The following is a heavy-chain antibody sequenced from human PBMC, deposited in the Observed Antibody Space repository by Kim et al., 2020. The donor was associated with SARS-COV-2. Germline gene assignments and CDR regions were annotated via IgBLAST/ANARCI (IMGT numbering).Heavy chain of an antibody. Sequence: GGSLRLSCAASGFTFSSYAMHWVRQAPGKGLEWVAVISYDGSNKYYADSVKGRFTISRDNSKNTLYLQMNSLRAEDTAVYYCAREGLRYFDWSFDYWGQGTLVTVSS. CDR2: ISYDGSNK. CDR1: GFTFSSYA. J-gene: IGHJ4*02. V-gene: IGHV3-30*04. D-gene: IGHD3-9*01. CDR3: AREGLRYFDWSFDY.